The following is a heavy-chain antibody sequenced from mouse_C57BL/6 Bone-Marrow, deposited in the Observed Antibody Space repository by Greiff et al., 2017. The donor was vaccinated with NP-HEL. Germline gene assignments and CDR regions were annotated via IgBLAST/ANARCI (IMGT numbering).Heavy chain of an antibody. V-gene: IGHV2-9-1*01. D-gene: IGHD4-1*01. Sequence: QVQLKESGPGLVAPSQSLSITCTVSGFSLTSYAISWVRQPPGKGLERLGVIWTGGGTNYNSALKSRLSISKDNSKSQVFLKMNSLQTDDTARYYCARQVGTGEYYFDYWGQGTTLTVSS. CDR1: GFSLTSYA. CDR3: ARQVGTGEYYFDY. CDR2: IWTGGGT. J-gene: IGHJ2*01.